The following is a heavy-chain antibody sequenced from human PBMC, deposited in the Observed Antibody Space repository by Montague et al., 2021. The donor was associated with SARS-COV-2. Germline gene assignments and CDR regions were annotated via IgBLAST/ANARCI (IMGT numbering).Heavy chain of an antibody. J-gene: IGHJ4*02. Sequence: SETRSLTCAVYGGSFNDYYWSWIRQPPGKGLEWIGEINHGGITNYSPSLKSRVTISADTSKNQFSLKLKSVTAADTAHYFCARGHQGVAMIVVVMIGAEYYFDPWGQGSLVTVSS. CDR1: GGSFNDYY. CDR3: ARGHQGVAMIVVVMIGAEYYFDP. CDR2: INHGGIT. D-gene: IGHD3-22*01. V-gene: IGHV4-34*01.